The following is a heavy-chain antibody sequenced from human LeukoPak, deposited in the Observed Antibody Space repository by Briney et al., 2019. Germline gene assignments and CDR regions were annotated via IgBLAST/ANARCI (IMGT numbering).Heavy chain of an antibody. V-gene: IGHV4-59*12. D-gene: IGHD3-10*01. Sequence: SETLSLTCTVSGGSISSYYWSWIRQPPGKGLEWIGYIYYSGSTNYNPSLKSRVTISVDTSKNQFSLKLSSVTAADTAVYYCARGVTMVRGVGEANWFDPWGQGTLVTVSS. CDR3: ARGVTMVRGVGEANWFDP. CDR2: IYYSGST. CDR1: GGSISSYY. J-gene: IGHJ5*02.